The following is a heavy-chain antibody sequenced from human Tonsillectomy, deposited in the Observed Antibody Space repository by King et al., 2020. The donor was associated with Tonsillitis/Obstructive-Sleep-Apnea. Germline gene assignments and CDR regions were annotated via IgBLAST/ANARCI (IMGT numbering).Heavy chain of an antibody. CDR1: GFTFSNYA. CDR2: ISYDGRNK. Sequence: VQLVQSGGGVVQPGRSLRLSCAASGFTFSNYAIHWVRQAPGKGLEWVAVISYDGRNKYYADSVKGRFTISRDNSKNTLYLQMNSLRAEDTAVYYCARGDGIVVVIASSFDYWGQGTLVTVSS. J-gene: IGHJ4*02. V-gene: IGHV3-30*04. D-gene: IGHD2-21*01. CDR3: ARGDGIVVVIASSFDY.